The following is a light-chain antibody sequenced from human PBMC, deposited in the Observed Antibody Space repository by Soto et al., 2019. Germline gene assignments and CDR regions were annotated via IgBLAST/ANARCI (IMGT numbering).Light chain of an antibody. CDR3: QQSYNTPQT. CDR2: ATD. Sequence: DIQMTQSPSSLSASVGDRVTITCRASQTITNYLNWYQEQSGKAPKLLIYATDTLQSGVPSRFSGSGSGTDYTLTISSLQPEDFATYYCQQSYNTPQTFGQGTRLDIK. V-gene: IGKV1-39*01. CDR1: QTITNY. J-gene: IGKJ5*01.